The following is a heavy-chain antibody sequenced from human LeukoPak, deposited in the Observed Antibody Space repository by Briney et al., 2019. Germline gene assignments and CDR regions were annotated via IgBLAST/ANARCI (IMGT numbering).Heavy chain of an antibody. CDR1: GYTFTSYG. J-gene: IGHJ5*02. V-gene: IGHV1-18*01. CDR2: ISADNGNT. D-gene: IGHD1-26*01. Sequence: WASVKVSCKASGYTFTSYGISWVRQAPGQGLEWMGWISADNGNTKYAQKLQGRVSMTTDTSTSTAYMELRSLRSDDTAVYYCARDSVLGISNWFDPWGQGTLVTVSS. CDR3: ARDSVLGISNWFDP.